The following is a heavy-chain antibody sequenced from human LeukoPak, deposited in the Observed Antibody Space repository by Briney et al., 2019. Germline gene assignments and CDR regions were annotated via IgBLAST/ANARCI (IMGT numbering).Heavy chain of an antibody. CDR3: AREEVRRAVAGYFDN. Sequence: GASVKVSCKASGYTFTSYGLNWVRQAPGRGLEWMGWISAYNGNTNYAQKFQGRVTMTTDTSTSTAYMELRSLRSDDTAVYYCAREEVRRAVAGYFDNWGQGTLVTVSS. CDR2: ISAYNGNT. V-gene: IGHV1-18*01. CDR1: GYTFTSYG. D-gene: IGHD6-19*01. J-gene: IGHJ4*02.